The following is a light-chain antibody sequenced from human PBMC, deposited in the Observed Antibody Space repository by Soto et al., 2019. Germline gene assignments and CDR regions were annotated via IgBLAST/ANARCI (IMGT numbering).Light chain of an antibody. CDR2: GAS. J-gene: IGKJ2*01. CDR1: QSVSSN. V-gene: IGKV3-15*01. CDR3: QQYDEWPPSYT. Sequence: EIVMTQSPATLSVSPGERATLSCRASQSVSSNLAWFQQKPGQAPRLLIYGASTRATGIPARITGSGSGTEFTPIISSLQSEVFAVYYCQQYDEWPPSYTFGQGTKLEI.